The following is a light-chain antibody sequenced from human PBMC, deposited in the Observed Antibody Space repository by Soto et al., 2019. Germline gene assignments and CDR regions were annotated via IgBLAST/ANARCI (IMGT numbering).Light chain of an antibody. Sequence: EIVMTQSPATLSVSPGERAILSCRASQSVSSNLAWYQQKPGQAPRLLIYGASTRATGIPARFSGSGSGTEFTLTISSLQSEDFALYYCQQYNNWPPYTFGQGTNLEIK. CDR3: QQYNNWPPYT. CDR2: GAS. J-gene: IGKJ2*01. V-gene: IGKV3-15*01. CDR1: QSVSSN.